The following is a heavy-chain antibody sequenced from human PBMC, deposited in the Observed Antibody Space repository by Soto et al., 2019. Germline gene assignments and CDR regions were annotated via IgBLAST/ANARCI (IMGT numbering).Heavy chain of an antibody. CDR3: ASGYPLGWFDP. J-gene: IGHJ5*02. V-gene: IGHV1-69*02. D-gene: IGHD3-22*01. Sequence: GASVKVSCEASGGTFSSYTISWVRQAPGQGLEWMGRIIPILGIANYAQKFQGRVTITADKSTSTAYMELSSLRSEDTAVYYCASGYPLGWFDPWGQGTLVTVSS. CDR2: IIPILGIA. CDR1: GGTFSSYT.